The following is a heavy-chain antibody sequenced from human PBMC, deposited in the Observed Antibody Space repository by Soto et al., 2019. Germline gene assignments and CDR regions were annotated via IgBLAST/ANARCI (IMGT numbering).Heavy chain of an antibody. V-gene: IGHV1-3*01. CDR1: GYTFTSYA. Sequence: ASVKVSCKASGYTFTSYAMHWVRQAPGQRLEWMGWINAGNGNTKYSQKFQGRVTITRDTCASTAYMELSSLRSEDTAVYYCASHAYYYDSSGYYPPDYWGQGTLVTVSS. J-gene: IGHJ4*02. D-gene: IGHD3-22*01. CDR3: ASHAYYYDSSGYYPPDY. CDR2: INAGNGNT.